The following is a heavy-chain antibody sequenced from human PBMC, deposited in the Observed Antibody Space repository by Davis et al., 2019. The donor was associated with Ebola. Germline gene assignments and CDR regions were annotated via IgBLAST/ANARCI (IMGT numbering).Heavy chain of an antibody. CDR1: GGTFSSYA. V-gene: IGHV1-8*02. D-gene: IGHD2-15*01. J-gene: IGHJ4*02. CDR3: LAVVVAATLGDY. CDR2: MNPNSGNT. Sequence: ASVKVSCKASGGTFSSYAINWVRQATGQGLEWMGWMNPNSGNTGYAQKFQGRVTMTRNTSISTAYMELSSLRSEDTAVYYCLAVVVAATLGDYWGQGTLVTVSS.